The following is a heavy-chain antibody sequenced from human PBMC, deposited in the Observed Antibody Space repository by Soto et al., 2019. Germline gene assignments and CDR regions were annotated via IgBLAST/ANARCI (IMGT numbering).Heavy chain of an antibody. CDR3: AREPYSYGHYFYFDY. CDR2: ISAYTGNT. J-gene: IGHJ4*02. CDR1: GYTFSIYA. Sequence: QVQLVQSGAEVRKPGASVKVSCRASGYTFSIYAVSWVRQAPGQGLEWMGWISAYTGNTNYAQNFQGRVTLTTDTSTSTAYMELRSLRSDDTAVYFCAREPYSYGHYFYFDYWGQGTLVTVSS. D-gene: IGHD5-18*01. V-gene: IGHV1-18*01.